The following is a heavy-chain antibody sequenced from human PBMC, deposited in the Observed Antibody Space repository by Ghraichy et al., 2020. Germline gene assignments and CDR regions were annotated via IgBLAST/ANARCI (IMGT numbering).Heavy chain of an antibody. D-gene: IGHD5-18*01. Sequence: ASVKVSCKASGYTFTSYGISWVRQAPGQGLEWMGWISAYNGNTNYAQKLQGRVTMTTDTSTSTAYMELRSLRSDDTAVYYCARLVQLTYYYGMDVWGQGTTVTVSS. CDR3: ARLVQLTYYYGMDV. V-gene: IGHV1-18*04. J-gene: IGHJ6*02. CDR1: GYTFTSYG. CDR2: ISAYNGNT.